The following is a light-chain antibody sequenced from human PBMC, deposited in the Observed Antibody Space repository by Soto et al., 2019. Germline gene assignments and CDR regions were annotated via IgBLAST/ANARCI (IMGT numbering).Light chain of an antibody. CDR1: QGVSSY. CDR2: DAS. CDR3: QQRCNWHSIT. Sequence: EIVLTQSPATLSLSPGERATLSCRASQGVSSYLAWYQQKPGQAPRLLIYDASTRATGIPARFSGSGPGTDVTLTISSLEPEDFAVYYCQQRCNWHSITFGQGTRLEIK. J-gene: IGKJ5*01. V-gene: IGKV3D-11*01.